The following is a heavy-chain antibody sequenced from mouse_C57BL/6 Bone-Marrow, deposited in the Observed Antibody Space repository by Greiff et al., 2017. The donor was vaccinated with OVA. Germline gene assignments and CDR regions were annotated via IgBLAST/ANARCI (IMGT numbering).Heavy chain of an antibody. CDR1: GFNIKDDY. Sequence: EVQRVESGAELVRPGASVKLSCTASGFNIKDDYMHWVKQRPEQGLEWIGWIDPENGDTEYASKFQGKATITADTSSNTAYLQLSSLTSEDTAVYYCTTVGPPWSWGQGTTLTVSS. J-gene: IGHJ2*01. D-gene: IGHD1-1*02. CDR2: IDPENGDT. V-gene: IGHV14-4*01. CDR3: TTVGPPWS.